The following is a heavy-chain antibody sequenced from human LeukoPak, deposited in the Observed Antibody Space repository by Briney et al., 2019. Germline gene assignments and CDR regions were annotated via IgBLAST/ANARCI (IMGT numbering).Heavy chain of an antibody. CDR3: AMGAGYTGSYSFDY. CDR1: GGSISNYY. D-gene: IGHD1-26*01. Sequence: PSETLSLTCTVSGGSISNYYWSWIRQPAGKGLGYIGRIYSTGNTNYNPSLKSRVTIAVDTSNNQFSLKLTSVTAADTALYFCAMGAGYTGSYSFDYWGPGPLVNVS. J-gene: IGHJ4*02. V-gene: IGHV4-4*07. CDR2: IYSTGNT.